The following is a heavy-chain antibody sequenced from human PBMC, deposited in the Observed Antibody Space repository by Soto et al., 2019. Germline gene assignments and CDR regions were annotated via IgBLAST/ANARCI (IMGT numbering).Heavy chain of an antibody. CDR2: MYYSGST. CDR3: ARDFRLAMIVGNKDAFDI. D-gene: IGHD3-22*01. Sequence: SETLSLTCTVPCGAISSGGYYWSWIRQHRGKGLGWIGYMYYSGSTYYNPSLKSRDTISVDTSKNQSSLKLSSVSAAVMAVYYCARDFRLAMIVGNKDAFDIWGQGTMVTVS. J-gene: IGHJ3*02. V-gene: IGHV4-31*03. CDR1: CGAISSGGYY.